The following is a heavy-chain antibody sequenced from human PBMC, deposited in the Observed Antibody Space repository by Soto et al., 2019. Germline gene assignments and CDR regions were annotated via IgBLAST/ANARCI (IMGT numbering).Heavy chain of an antibody. Sequence: QLQLQESGPGLVKPSETLSLTCTVSGGSISSSSYYWGWIRQPPGKGLEWIGSIYYRGSTYYNPSLKSRVTISVDTSKNQFSLKLSSVTAADTAVYDCASITVTTHYFDYCGQGTLVTVSS. J-gene: IGHJ4*02. CDR3: ASITVTTHYFDY. D-gene: IGHD4-17*01. V-gene: IGHV4-39*01. CDR2: IYYRGST. CDR1: GGSISSSSYY.